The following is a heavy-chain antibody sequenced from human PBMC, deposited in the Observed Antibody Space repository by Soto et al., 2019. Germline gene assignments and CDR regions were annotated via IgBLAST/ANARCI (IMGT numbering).Heavy chain of an antibody. D-gene: IGHD6-13*01. CDR3: AKDYTAAAGTDFDY. CDR1: GFTVSSNY. CDR2: IYSGGST. J-gene: IGHJ4*02. V-gene: IGHV3-53*01. Sequence: GGSLRLSCAASGFTVSSNYMSWVRQAPGKGLEWVSVIYSGGSTYYADSVKGRFTISRDNSKNTLYLQMNSLRAEDTAVYYCAKDYTAAAGTDFDYWGQGTLVTVSS.